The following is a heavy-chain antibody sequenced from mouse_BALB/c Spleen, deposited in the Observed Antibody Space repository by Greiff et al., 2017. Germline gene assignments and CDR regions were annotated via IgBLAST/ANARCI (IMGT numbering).Heavy chain of an antibody. CDR3: ARGYYDYAWFAY. CDR2: ISDGGSYT. CDR1: GFTFSDYY. D-gene: IGHD2-4*01. V-gene: IGHV5-4*02. J-gene: IGHJ3*01. Sequence: EVQLVESGGGLVKPGGSLKLSCAASGFTFSDYYMYWVRQTPEKRLEWVATISDGGSYTYYPDSVKGRFTISRDNAKNNLYLQMSSLKSEDTAMYYCARGYYDYAWFAYWGQGTLVTVSA.